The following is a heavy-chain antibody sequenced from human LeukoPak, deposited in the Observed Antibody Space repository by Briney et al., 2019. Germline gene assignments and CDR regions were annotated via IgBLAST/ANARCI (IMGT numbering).Heavy chain of an antibody. CDR3: ASRGLYYDYVYGY. CDR2: ISDGGGTK. J-gene: IGHJ4*02. V-gene: IGHV3-48*03. Sequence: PGGSLRLSCAASGFTFSSYEMNWVRQAPRKALEWVSYISDGGGTKFYADSVKDRFPISRDNSRNSLYLHMNNLRAEDTALYYCASRGLYYDYVYGYWGQGTLVTVSS. D-gene: IGHD3-16*01. CDR1: GFTFSSYE.